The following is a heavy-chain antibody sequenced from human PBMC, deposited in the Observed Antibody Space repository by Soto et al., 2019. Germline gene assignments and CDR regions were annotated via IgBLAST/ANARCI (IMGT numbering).Heavy chain of an antibody. J-gene: IGHJ4*02. CDR3: ARLYGGYYFDY. CDR1: GYSFTSHW. D-gene: IGHD3-10*01. V-gene: IGHV5-51*01. Sequence: EVQLVQSGAEVKKPGESLKISCKGYGYSFTSHWIGWVRQMPGKGPEWMGIIYPGDSDTKHSPSFQGQVTISADRSISTAYLQGSSLKASDTALYYCARLYGGYYFDYWGQGTLVTVSS. CDR2: IYPGDSDT.